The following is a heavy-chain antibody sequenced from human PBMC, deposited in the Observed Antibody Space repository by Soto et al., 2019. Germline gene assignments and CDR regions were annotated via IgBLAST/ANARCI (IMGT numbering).Heavy chain of an antibody. CDR3: ASDYYDSSGYVGIFDY. J-gene: IGHJ4*02. Sequence: SETLSLTCTVSGGSISSYYWSWIRQPPGKGLEWIGYIYYSGSTNYNPSLKSRVTISVDTSKNQFSLKLSSVTAADTAVYYCASDYYDSSGYVGIFDYWGQGTLVTVSS. D-gene: IGHD3-22*01. V-gene: IGHV4-59*01. CDR1: GGSISSYY. CDR2: IYYSGST.